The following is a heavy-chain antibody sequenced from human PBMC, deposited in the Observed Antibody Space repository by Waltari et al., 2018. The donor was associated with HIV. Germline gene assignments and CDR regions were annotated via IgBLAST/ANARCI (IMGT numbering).Heavy chain of an antibody. CDR2: ISFSSDYI. D-gene: IGHD2-15*01. CDR1: GFTFSRYN. J-gene: IGHJ4*02. Sequence: EVQLVDSGGGLVKPGGSQRLSCAVSGFTFSRYNMAWVRQAPGKGLEWVSSISFSSDYIYYADSVKGRFTISRDNANNSLFLQMNSLRDEDTAVYYCARFGPGSGNFFFDYWGQGTLVTVSS. V-gene: IGHV3-21*01. CDR3: ARFGPGSGNFFFDY.